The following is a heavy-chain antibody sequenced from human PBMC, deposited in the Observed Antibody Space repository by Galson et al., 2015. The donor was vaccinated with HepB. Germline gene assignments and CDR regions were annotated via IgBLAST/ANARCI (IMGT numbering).Heavy chain of an antibody. D-gene: IGHD3-10*01. CDR2: IRYDGSNK. J-gene: IGHJ6*02. Sequence: SLRLSCAASGFTFSSYGMHWVRQAPGKGLEWVAFIRYDGSNKYYADSVKGRFTISRDNSKNTLYLQMNSLRAEDTAVYYCAKALLLWFGDFFGMDVWGQGTTVTVSS. CDR1: GFTFSSYG. CDR3: AKALLLWFGDFFGMDV. V-gene: IGHV3-30*02.